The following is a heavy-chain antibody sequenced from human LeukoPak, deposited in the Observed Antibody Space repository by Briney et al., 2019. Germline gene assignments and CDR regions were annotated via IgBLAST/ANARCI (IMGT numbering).Heavy chain of an antibody. D-gene: IGHD6-13*01. Sequence: ASVKVSCKASGGTFSSYAISWVRQAPGQGLEWMGGIIPIFGTANYAQKFQGRVTITADESTSTAYMELSSLRSEDTAVYYCARGDDQQQLHSNWFDPWGQGTLVTVSS. J-gene: IGHJ5*02. CDR1: GGTFSSYA. V-gene: IGHV1-69*01. CDR3: ARGDDQQQLHSNWFDP. CDR2: IIPIFGTA.